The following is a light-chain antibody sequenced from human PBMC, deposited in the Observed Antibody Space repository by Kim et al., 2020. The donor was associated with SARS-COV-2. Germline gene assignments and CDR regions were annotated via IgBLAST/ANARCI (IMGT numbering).Light chain of an antibody. CDR1: QDISTW. V-gene: IGKV1-12*01. CDR3: QQAHSFPLT. CDR2: SAS. Sequence: DTVTITCRASQDISTWLAWYQQKPGKAPKLLIDSASTLHSGVPSRFSGSGSGTDFTLTISSLQAEDFASYYCQQAHSFPLTFGQGTRLEIK. J-gene: IGKJ5*01.